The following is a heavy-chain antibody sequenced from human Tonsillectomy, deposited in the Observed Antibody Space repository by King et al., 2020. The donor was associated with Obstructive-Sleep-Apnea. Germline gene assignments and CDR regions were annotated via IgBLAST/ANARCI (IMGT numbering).Heavy chain of an antibody. CDR2: IKSKTDGGTT. D-gene: IGHD4-17*01. V-gene: IGHV3-15*01. Sequence: VQLVESGGGLVKPGGSLRLSCAASGFTFTNAWMSWVRQAPGKGLEWVGRIKSKTDGGTTDYAAPVKGRFTISRDDSKNTLSLQMNSLKTEDTAVYYCTTGGGPYGDYYDYWGQGTLVTVSS. CDR3: TTGGGPYGDYYDY. CDR1: GFTFTNAW. J-gene: IGHJ4*02.